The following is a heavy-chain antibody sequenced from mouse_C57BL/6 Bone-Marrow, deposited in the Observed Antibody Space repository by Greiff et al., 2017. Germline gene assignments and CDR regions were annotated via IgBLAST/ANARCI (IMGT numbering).Heavy chain of an antibody. V-gene: IGHV14-2*01. D-gene: IGHD1-1*01. CDR3: ARGSRGY. Sequence: VQLQQSGAELVKPGASVKLSCTASGFNIKDYYMHWVKQRTEQGLEWIGRIDPEDGETKYDPKFQGKATITADTSSNTAYLQLSSLTSEDPAVYYCARGSRGYWGQGTTLTVSS. CDR1: GFNIKDYY. CDR2: IDPEDGET. J-gene: IGHJ2*01.